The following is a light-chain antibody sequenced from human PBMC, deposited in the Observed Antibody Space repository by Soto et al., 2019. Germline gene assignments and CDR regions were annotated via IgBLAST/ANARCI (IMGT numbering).Light chain of an antibody. CDR2: ASS. CDR3: QQTYTTLWT. Sequence: IQLTQSPSSLSASVGDRVTVTCRASQGIGTYLVWYQQKSGKAPTVLIYASSTLQTGVPSRFSGSGSGTDFSLTINSLQPEDFATYYCQQTYTTLWTFGQGTKVEVK. V-gene: IGKV1-39*01. J-gene: IGKJ1*01. CDR1: QGIGTY.